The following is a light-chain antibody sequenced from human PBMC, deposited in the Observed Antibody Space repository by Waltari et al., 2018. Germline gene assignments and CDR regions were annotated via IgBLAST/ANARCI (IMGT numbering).Light chain of an antibody. CDR1: QSLMSSI. J-gene: IGKJ1*01. V-gene: IGKV3D-15*01. CDR2: GTS. CDR3: QQYDYWPWT. Sequence: DILMTQSPATLSLSPGEIATLSCRARQSLMSSIFACFEQKHGQHPRLLIYGTSTRAAGIPDRFRGSGSGTDFSLTISGLQPEDFATYYCQQYDYWPWTFGQGTRVE.